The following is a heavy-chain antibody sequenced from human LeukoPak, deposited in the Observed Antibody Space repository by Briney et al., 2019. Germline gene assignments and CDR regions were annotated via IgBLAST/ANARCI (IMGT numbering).Heavy chain of an antibody. D-gene: IGHD2-8*01. CDR3: ARDKGYCTNGVCLSSNWFDP. J-gene: IGHJ5*02. CDR1: GYTFTGYY. V-gene: IGHV1-2*02. CDR2: INPNSGGT. Sequence: ASVKVSCKASGYTFTGYYMHWVRQAPGQGLEWMGWINPNSGGTNYAQKFQGRVTMTRDTSISTAYMELSRLRSDDTAVYYCARDKGYCTNGVCLSSNWFDPWGQGTLVTVSS.